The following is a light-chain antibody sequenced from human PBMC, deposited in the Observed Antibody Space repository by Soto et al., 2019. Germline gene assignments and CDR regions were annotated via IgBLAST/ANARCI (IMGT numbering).Light chain of an antibody. V-gene: IGKV3-20*01. CDR2: GAS. CDR1: QSVRNSY. Sequence: EILLTQSPGTLSFSPGERATLFCRASQSVRNSYLAWYQQKPGQAPRLLIYGASGRATGIPDRFSGSGSGTDFTLTISRLEPEDFAVYYCQQYGSSPYTFGQGTKLEI. J-gene: IGKJ2*01. CDR3: QQYGSSPYT.